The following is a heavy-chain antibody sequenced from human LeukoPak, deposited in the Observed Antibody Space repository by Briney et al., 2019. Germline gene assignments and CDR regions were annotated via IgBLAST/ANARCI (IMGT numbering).Heavy chain of an antibody. D-gene: IGHD5-12*01. V-gene: IGHV4-39*01. CDR3: ARRFGYDEQFDY. CDR1: GGSISSSSYY. CDR2: IYYSGST. J-gene: IGHJ4*02. Sequence: PSETLSLTCTVSGGSISSSSYYWGWIRQPPGKGLEWIGSIYYSGSTYYNPSLKSRVTISVDTSKNQFSLKLSSVTAADTAVYYCARRFGYDEQFDYWGQGTLVTVSA.